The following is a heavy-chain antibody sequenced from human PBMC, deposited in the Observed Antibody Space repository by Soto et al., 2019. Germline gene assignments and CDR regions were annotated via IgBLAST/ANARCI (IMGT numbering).Heavy chain of an antibody. CDR1: GGSMRNYF. J-gene: IGHJ4*02. Sequence: SETLSLTCTVSGGSMRNYFWTWIRQPPGKGLEWSGYIHYSGTTSFFPSYNPSLRSRVTISEDTSKNQFSLKLLSVTTADTAVYFCAAGEASSRNLAPYYLDFWGQGTLVTVSS. CDR2: IHYSGTT. V-gene: IGHV4-59*01. D-gene: IGHD6-13*01. CDR3: AAGEASSRNLAPYYLDF.